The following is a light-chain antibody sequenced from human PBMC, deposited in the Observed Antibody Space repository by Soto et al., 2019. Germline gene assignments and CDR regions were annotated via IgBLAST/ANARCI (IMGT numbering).Light chain of an antibody. Sequence: QFVLTQPPSASGSPGQSVTISCTVTSSDVGGYNYVSWYQQHPGKAPKLIIYGVDKRPSGVPDRFSGSTSGNTASLTVSGLQADDEADYYCSSYAGSSNYVFGTGTKVTVL. CDR3: SSYAGSSNYV. CDR2: GVD. CDR1: SSDVGGYNY. V-gene: IGLV2-8*01. J-gene: IGLJ1*01.